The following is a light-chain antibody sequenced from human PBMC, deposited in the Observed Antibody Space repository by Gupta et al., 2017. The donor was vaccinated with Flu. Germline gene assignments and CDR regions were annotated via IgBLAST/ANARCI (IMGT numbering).Light chain of an antibody. J-gene: IGKJ1*01. Sequence: EIVLTQSPATLSLSPGERATLSCRATKSVSSNFLAWYQQKPGQAPRLLIYGASSRAAGIPDRFSGGGSGTDFTLTISRLEPEDFAVYYCQQYGSSPRTFGQGTKVEIK. CDR3: QQYGSSPRT. V-gene: IGKV3-20*01. CDR2: GAS. CDR1: KSVSSNF.